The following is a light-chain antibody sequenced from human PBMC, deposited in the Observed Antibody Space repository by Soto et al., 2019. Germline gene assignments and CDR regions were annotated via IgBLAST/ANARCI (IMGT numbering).Light chain of an antibody. J-gene: IGKJ1*01. Sequence: EIVMTQSPATLSVSPGERATLSCRASQSVNSNLAWYQQKRGQAPRLLIYGASTRATGIPARFSGSGSGTEFTLTISSLQSEDFAVYYCQQYNNWPRTFGQGTKVEI. CDR3: QQYNNWPRT. V-gene: IGKV3-15*01. CDR2: GAS. CDR1: QSVNSN.